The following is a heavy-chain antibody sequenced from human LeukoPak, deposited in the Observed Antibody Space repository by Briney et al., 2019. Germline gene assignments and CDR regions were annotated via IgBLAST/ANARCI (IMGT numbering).Heavy chain of an antibody. CDR2: IKQDGGDT. Sequence: GGSLRLSCAVSGFTFSTYWMTWVRQAPGKGLEWVANIKQDGGDTYSVDSVRGRFTISRDNAKNSLYLETNSLRVEDTAVYYCATSGYSGYGIDYWGQGTLVAVSS. J-gene: IGHJ4*02. D-gene: IGHD5-12*01. CDR1: GFTFSTYW. V-gene: IGHV3-7*03. CDR3: ATSGYSGYGIDY.